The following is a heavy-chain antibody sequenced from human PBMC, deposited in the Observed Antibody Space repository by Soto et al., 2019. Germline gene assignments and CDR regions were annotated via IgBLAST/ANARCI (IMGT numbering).Heavy chain of an antibody. V-gene: IGHV4-59*01. J-gene: IGHJ4*02. CDR1: GGSISSYY. CDR2: IFHSGST. CDR3: ARGLPYDYGGNRNYYFDS. Sequence: SETLSLTCTVSGGSISSYYWSWIRQPPGKGLEWIGYIFHSGSTNYNPSLKSRLTMSVDTSENHFSLKLSSATAADTAIYYCARGLPYDYGGNRNYYFDSWGQGTLVTVSS. D-gene: IGHD4-17*01.